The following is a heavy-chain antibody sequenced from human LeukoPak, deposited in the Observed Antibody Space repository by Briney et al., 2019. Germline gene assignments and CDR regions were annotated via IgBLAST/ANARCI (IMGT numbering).Heavy chain of an antibody. D-gene: IGHD6-13*01. CDR1: GFSCRNYC. Sequence: PGGSLPLCYAASGFSCRNYCLHWFRQAPHKGLSRAAVVSHNGNNKYYAYSAKGRFTISRDNSKNTLFLQIDSLRREDTALYYCAKRGFSSCSQSLDFWGQGTMVTVCS. CDR3: AKRGFSSCSQSLDF. V-gene: IGHV3-30*18. CDR2: VSHNGNNK. J-gene: IGHJ4*02.